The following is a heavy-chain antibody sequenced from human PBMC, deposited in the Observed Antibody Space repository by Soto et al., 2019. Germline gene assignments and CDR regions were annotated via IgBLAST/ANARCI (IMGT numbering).Heavy chain of an antibody. CDR2: TYYRSKWYN. V-gene: IGHV6-1*01. CDR1: GGSVAANTGA. J-gene: IGHJ3*02. Sequence: SQTLSLTGVTSGGSVAANTGAWNWIRQSPSRGLEWLGRTYYRSKWYNDYAVSVKSRITISPDTSKNQFSLQLNSVTPEDTAVYYCAGEDNHDAFDIWGQGTMVTVSS. CDR3: AGEDNHDAFDI.